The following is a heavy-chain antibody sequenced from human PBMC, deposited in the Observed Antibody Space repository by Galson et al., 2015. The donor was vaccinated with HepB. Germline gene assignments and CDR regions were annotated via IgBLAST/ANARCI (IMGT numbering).Heavy chain of an antibody. CDR1: GGTFSSYA. CDR2: IIPIFGTA. D-gene: IGHD5-18*01. Sequence: SVTVSCKASGGTFSSYAISWVRQAPGQGLEWMGGIIPIFGTANYAQKFQGRVTITADESTSTAYMELSSLRSEDTAVYYCAGQTVDTAMVTGDYWGRGTLVTVSS. J-gene: IGHJ4*02. V-gene: IGHV1-69*13. CDR3: AGQTVDTAMVTGDY.